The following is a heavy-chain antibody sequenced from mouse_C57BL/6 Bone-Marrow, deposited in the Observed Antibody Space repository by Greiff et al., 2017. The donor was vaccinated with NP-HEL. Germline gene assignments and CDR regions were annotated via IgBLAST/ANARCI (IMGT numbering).Heavy chain of an antibody. D-gene: IGHD2-2*01. CDR3: ARRGLRREYYFDY. J-gene: IGHJ2*01. CDR2: IYPRSGNT. Sequence: QVQLQQSGAELARPGASVKLSCKASGYTFTSYGISWVKQRTGQGLEWIGEIYPRSGNTYYNEKFKGKATLTADKSSSTAYMELRSLTSEDSAVYFCARRGLRREYYFDYWGQGTTLTVSS. CDR1: GYTFTSYG. V-gene: IGHV1-81*01.